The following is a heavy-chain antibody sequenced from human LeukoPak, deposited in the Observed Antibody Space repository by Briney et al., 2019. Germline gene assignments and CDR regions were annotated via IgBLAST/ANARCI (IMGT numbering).Heavy chain of an antibody. V-gene: IGHV1-46*01. CDR3: ARSDYNDYRGLGF. CDR1: GYAFTRYH. CDR2: IIPSSGST. D-gene: IGHD4-11*01. Sequence: GASVKVSCKASGYAFTRYHIHWIRQAPGLGLGWMGIIIPSSGSTTYAQKFQGRVTITRDTSTKTVYMELSSLTSDDTAVYFCARSDYNDYRGLGFWGQGTPVTVS. J-gene: IGHJ4*02.